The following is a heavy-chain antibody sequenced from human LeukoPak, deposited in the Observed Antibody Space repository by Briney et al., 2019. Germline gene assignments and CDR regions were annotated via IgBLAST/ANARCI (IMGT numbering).Heavy chain of an antibody. D-gene: IGHD4-11*01. Sequence: SETLSLTCAVYGGSFSGYYWSWIRQPPGKGLEWIGEINHSGSTNYNPSLKSRVTISVDTSKNQFSLKLSSVTAADTAVYYCARIDYMKVRSNWYFDLWGRGTLVTVSS. J-gene: IGHJ2*01. CDR2: INHSGST. CDR1: GGSFSGYY. CDR3: ARIDYMKVRSNWYFDL. V-gene: IGHV4-34*01.